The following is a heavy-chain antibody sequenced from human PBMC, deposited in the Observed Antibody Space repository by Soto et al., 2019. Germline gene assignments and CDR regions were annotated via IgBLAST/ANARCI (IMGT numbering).Heavy chain of an antibody. CDR3: AKAYYYDSSGYYFDY. Sequence: GGSLRLSCAASGFTFSSYAMSWVRQAPGKGLECVSAISGSGGSTYYADSVKGRFTISRDNSKNTLYLQMNSLRAEDTAVYYCAKAYYYDSSGYYFDYWGQGTLVTVSS. J-gene: IGHJ4*02. V-gene: IGHV3-23*01. D-gene: IGHD3-22*01. CDR1: GFTFSSYA. CDR2: ISGSGGST.